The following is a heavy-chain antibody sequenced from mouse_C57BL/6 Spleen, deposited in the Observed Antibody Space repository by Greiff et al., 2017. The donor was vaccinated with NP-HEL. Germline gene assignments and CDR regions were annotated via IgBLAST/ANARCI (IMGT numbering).Heavy chain of an antibody. J-gene: IGHJ1*03. Sequence: VQLQQSGAELVKPGASVKMSCKASGYTFTTYPLEWMKQNHGKSLEWIGNFHPYNDDTKYNEKFKGKATLTVEKSSSTVYLELSRLTSDDSAVYYCARGSIYYYGSSYGWYFDVWGTGTTVTVSS. D-gene: IGHD1-1*01. CDR3: ARGSIYYYGSSYGWYFDV. CDR2: FHPYNDDT. V-gene: IGHV1-47*01. CDR1: GYTFTTYP.